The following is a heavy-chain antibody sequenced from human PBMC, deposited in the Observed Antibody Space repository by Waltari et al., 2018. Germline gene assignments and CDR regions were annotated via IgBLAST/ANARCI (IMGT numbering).Heavy chain of an antibody. CDR2: IYPGDSDT. CDR3: ARHGVLGGSDLYYGMDV. V-gene: IGHV5-51*01. D-gene: IGHD3-16*01. Sequence: MPGKGLEWMGIIYPGDSDTRYSPSFQGQVTISADKSISTAYLQWSSLKASDTAMYYCARHGVLGGSDLYYGMDVWGQGTTVTVSS. J-gene: IGHJ6*02.